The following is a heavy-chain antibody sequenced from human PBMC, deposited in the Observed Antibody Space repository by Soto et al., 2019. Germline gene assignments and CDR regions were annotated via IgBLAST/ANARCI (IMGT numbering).Heavy chain of an antibody. CDR1: GGSISSYY. D-gene: IGHD3-22*01. CDR3: ARVGSYYDSSGYKPLDY. J-gene: IGHJ4*02. Sequence: SETLSLTCTVSGGSISSYYWSWIRQPPGKGLEWIGYIYYGGSTNYNPSLKSRVTISVDTSKNQFSLKLSSVTAADTAVYYCARVGSYYDSSGYKPLDYWGQGTLVTVSS. V-gene: IGHV4-59*01. CDR2: IYYGGST.